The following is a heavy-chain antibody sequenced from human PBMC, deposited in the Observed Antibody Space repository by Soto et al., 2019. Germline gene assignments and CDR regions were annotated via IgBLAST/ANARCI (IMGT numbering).Heavy chain of an antibody. CDR2: ISSSSSYI. J-gene: IGHJ4*02. CDR3: ARFGYTTEAH. CDR1: GFTFCSYT. D-gene: IGHD5-12*01. Sequence: EVQLMESGGGLVKPGGSLRLSCAASGFTFCSYTMIWVRQAPGKGLEWVSSISSSSSYIYYADSVKGRFTISRDNAKNSLYLQMNSLRAEDTAVYYCARFGYTTEAHWGQGTLVTVSS. V-gene: IGHV3-21*01.